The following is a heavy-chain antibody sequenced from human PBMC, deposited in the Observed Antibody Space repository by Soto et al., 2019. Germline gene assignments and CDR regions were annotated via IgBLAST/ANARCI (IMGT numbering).Heavy chain of an antibody. D-gene: IGHD1-26*01. CDR2: ISAYNGNT. CDR3: ASSVYSGSYSDY. Sequence: ASVTVSCQASGYTFTSYGISLVRQAPGQGLEWMGWISAYNGNTNYAQKLQGRVTMTTDTSTSTAYMELRSLRSDDTAVYYCASSVYSGSYSDYWGQGTLVTVSS. V-gene: IGHV1-18*01. J-gene: IGHJ4*02. CDR1: GYTFTSYG.